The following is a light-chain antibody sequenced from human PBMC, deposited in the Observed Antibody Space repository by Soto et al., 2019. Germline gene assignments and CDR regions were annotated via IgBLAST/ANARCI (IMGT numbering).Light chain of an antibody. CDR2: ATS. V-gene: IGKV1-39*01. Sequence: DIQMTKSPSSLSASVGDRVYITCLGSQSIGTYLNWYQQKPGKAPKVLIYATSSLQSGVPSRFSGSGSGTDFTLTISSLQPEDFATYYCQQSYSALRLTFGQGTRLEI. CDR3: QQSYSALRLT. CDR1: QSIGTY. J-gene: IGKJ5*01.